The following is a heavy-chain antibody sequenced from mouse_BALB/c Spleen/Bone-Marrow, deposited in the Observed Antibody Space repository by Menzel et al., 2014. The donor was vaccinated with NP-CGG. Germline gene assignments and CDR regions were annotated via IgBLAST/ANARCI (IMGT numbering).Heavy chain of an antibody. Sequence: QVQLQQSGAELVKPGASVKLSCKASGYTFTSYWMHWVKQRPGQGLEWIGEIIPSSGRTNYNEKFKSKATQTVDRSSNTAYMQLSSLTSEDSAVYYCARWLLQYFDVWGAGTTVTVSS. CDR1: GYTFTSYW. CDR2: IIPSSGRT. J-gene: IGHJ1*01. D-gene: IGHD2-3*01. V-gene: IGHV1S81*02. CDR3: ARWLLQYFDV.